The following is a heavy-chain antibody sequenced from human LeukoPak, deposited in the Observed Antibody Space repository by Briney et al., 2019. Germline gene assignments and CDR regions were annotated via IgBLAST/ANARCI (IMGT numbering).Heavy chain of an antibody. V-gene: IGHV4-61*02. CDR1: GGSISSGTYY. D-gene: IGHD3-16*01. CDR3: ARGIYGPYYFDY. J-gene: IGHJ4*02. Sequence: NTSETLSLTCTVSGGSISSGTYYWSWIRQPAGKGLEWIGRIYSSGSTNYNPSLQSRVTISVDTSKNQFSLNLNSVTAADTAVYYCARGIYGPYYFDYWGQGTLVTVSS. CDR2: IYSSGST.